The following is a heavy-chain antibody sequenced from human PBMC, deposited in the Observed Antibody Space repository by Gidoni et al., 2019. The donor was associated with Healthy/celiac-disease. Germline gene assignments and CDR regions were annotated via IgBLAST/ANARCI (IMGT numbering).Heavy chain of an antibody. Sequence: VQRLESGGGLVQHGGSLRLSCAASGFTFSSYAMSWVRQAPGKGLEWVSAISGSGGSTYYADSVKGRFTISRDNSKNTLYLQMNSLRAEDTAVYYCAKVQQLVRYGYWGQGTLVTVSS. D-gene: IGHD6-13*01. V-gene: IGHV3-23*01. CDR2: ISGSGGST. CDR1: GFTFSSYA. J-gene: IGHJ4*02. CDR3: AKVQQLVRYGY.